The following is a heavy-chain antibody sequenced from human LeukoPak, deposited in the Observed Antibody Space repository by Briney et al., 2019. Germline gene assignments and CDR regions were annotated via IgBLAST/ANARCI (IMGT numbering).Heavy chain of an antibody. D-gene: IGHD3-22*01. CDR3: ASLTYYYDSSAPRD. Sequence: GGSLRLSCAASGFTFSDYYVSWIRQAPGKGLEWVSYISSSGSTIYYADSVKGRFTISRDNAKNSLYLQMNSLRAEDTAVYYCASLTYYYDSSAPRDWGKGTTVTVSS. CDR2: ISSSGSTI. CDR1: GFTFSDYY. J-gene: IGHJ6*04. V-gene: IGHV3-11*04.